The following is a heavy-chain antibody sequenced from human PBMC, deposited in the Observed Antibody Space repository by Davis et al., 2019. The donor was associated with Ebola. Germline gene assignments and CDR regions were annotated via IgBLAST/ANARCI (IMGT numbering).Heavy chain of an antibody. CDR1: GFTFSSYA. J-gene: IGHJ6*04. V-gene: IGHV3-23*01. Sequence: GESLKISCAASGFTFSSYAMSWVRQAPGKGLEWVSAISGSGGSTYYADSVKGRFTISRDNSKSTLYLQMDSLRAEDTAVYYCAKSTHPIYYYYYGIDVWGKGNTVTVSS. D-gene: IGHD2-15*01. CDR3: AKSTHPIYYYYYGIDV. CDR2: ISGSGGST.